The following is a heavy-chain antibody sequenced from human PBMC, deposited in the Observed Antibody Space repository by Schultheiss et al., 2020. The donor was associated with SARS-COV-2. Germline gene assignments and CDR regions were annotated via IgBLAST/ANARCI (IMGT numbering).Heavy chain of an antibody. Sequence: GGSLRLSCAASGFTFSSYAMHWVRQAPGKGLEWVAVISYDGSNKYYADSVKGRFTISRDNSKNSLYLQMNSLRAEDTAVYYCARVIPSRGTSAFDIWGQGTMVTVSS. V-gene: IGHV3-30*04. J-gene: IGHJ3*02. CDR1: GFTFSSYA. CDR2: ISYDGSNK. CDR3: ARVIPSRGTSAFDI. D-gene: IGHD3-22*01.